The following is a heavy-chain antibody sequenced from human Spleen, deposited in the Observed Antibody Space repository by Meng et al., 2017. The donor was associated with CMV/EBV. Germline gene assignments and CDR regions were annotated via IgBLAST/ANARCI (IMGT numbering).Heavy chain of an antibody. CDR3: ARALRGFDP. CDR1: GFTFSSYW. CDR2: INSDGSST. J-gene: IGHJ5*02. Sequence: GESLKISCAASGFTFSSYWMHWVRQAPGKGLVWVSRINSDGSSTSYADSVKVRFTISRDNAKNTLDLQMNSLRAEDTAVYYCARALRGFDPWGQGTLGAVSS. V-gene: IGHV3-74*01.